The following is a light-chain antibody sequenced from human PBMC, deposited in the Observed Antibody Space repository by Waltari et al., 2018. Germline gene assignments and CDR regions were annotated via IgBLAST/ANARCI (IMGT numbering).Light chain of an antibody. V-gene: IGLV8-61*01. CDR3: SLYTGSGIWV. J-gene: IGLJ3*02. CDR1: SGSTSCTSY. CDR2: KAP. Sequence: QTVVNQEPSLSVSLGGTDPHTCALRSGSTSCTSYATWYQQTPGQAPRTLVYKAPSRSSGVPDRFSGSILGNKAALTITGAQADNESDYYCSLYTGSGIWVFGGGSKLTGL.